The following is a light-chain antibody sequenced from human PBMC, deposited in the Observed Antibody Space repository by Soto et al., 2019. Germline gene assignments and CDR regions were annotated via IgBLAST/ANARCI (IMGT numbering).Light chain of an antibody. CDR1: SSDVGLYNH. V-gene: IGLV2-14*01. J-gene: IGLJ3*02. CDR3: ASFTTSNTWV. CDR2: EVS. Sequence: QSALTQPASVSGSPGQSITNSCTGTSSDVGLYNHVSWYQQHPGNAPKLMIYEVSDRPSGVSNRFSGSKSGNTASLTISGLQAEDEAEYYCASFTTSNTWVFGGGTKVTVL.